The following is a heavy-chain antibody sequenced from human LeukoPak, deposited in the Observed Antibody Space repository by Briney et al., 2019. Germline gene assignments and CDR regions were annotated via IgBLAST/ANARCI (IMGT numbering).Heavy chain of an antibody. D-gene: IGHD3-10*01. J-gene: IGHJ4*02. CDR1: GFTFSDYH. CDR3: ARDRWMVRGVAPDY. Sequence: GGSLRLSCAASGFTFSDYHMYWIRQAPGKGLEWVAVIWFDGSNKYYADSVKGRFTISRDNSKDTLYLQMNSLRAEDTAVYYCARDRWMVRGVAPDYWGQGTLVTVSS. V-gene: IGHV3-33*08. CDR2: IWFDGSNK.